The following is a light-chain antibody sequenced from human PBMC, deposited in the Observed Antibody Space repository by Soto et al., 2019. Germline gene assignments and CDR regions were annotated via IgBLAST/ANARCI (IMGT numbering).Light chain of an antibody. Sequence: QAVVTQPPSASGTPGQRVTISCSGSSSNIGSDYVYWYQQFPGTAPKLLIYRNNQRPSGVPDRFSGSKSGTSASLAISGLRSEDEADYYCAAWDDSLSGDVFGTGTQLTVL. J-gene: IGLJ7*01. CDR1: SSNIGSDY. CDR3: AAWDDSLSGDV. CDR2: RNN. V-gene: IGLV1-47*01.